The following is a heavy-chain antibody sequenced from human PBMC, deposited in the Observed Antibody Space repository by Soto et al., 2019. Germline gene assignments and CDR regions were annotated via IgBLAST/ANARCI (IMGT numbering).Heavy chain of an antibody. J-gene: IGHJ4*02. V-gene: IGHV3-74*01. CDR3: ARDRIIVDTPGDDFDY. CDR1: GFTFSSYW. CDR2: ITPDGSST. D-gene: IGHD5-12*01. Sequence: EVQLVESGGGLVQPGGSLRLSCATSGFTFSSYWMHWVRQAPGKGLMWVSRITPDGSSTSYADSVKGRFTISRDNAKNXLYHQMNSLRADDTAIYYCARDRIIVDTPGDDFDYWGQGTLVAVSS.